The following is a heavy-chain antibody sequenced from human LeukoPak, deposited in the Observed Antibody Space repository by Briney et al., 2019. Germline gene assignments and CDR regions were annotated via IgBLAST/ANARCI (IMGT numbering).Heavy chain of an antibody. CDR3: ARLSLHCSGGSCYRGAFDS. D-gene: IGHD2-15*01. CDR1: GYTFTSYA. V-gene: IGHV1-69*04. CDR2: IIPILGIA. J-gene: IGHJ4*02. Sequence: SVKVSCKASGYTFTSYAISWVRQAPGQGLEWMGRIIPILGIANYAQKFQGRVTITADKSTSTAYMELSSLRSEDTAVYYCARLSLHCSGGSCYRGAFDSWGQGTLVTVSS.